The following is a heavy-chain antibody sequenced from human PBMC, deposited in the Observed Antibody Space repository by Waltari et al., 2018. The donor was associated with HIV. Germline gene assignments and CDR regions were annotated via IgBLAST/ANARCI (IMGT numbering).Heavy chain of an antibody. J-gene: IGHJ5*02. CDR1: GFKFEDYA. CDR3: TRGPMYKWFDP. CDR2: ISWDSVKV. D-gene: IGHD3-10*02. Sequence: EVQLVESGGGLVQPGRSLRLSCAASGFKFEDYAMHWVRQRPGKGLEWVSSISWDSVKVTYADSVKGRFTISRDNAKESLYLRMDSLRPEDMAFYYCTRGPMYKWFDPWGQGTLVTVSS. V-gene: IGHV3-9*03.